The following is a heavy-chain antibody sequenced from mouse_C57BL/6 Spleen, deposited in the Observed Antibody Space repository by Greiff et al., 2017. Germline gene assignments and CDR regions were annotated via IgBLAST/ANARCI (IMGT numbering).Heavy chain of an antibody. V-gene: IGHV1-81*01. Sequence: QVQLQQPGAELVKPGASVKLSCKASGYTFTSYGISWVKQRTGQGLEWIGEIYPRSGNTYYNEKFKGKATLTADKSSSTAYMELRSLTSEDSAVYFCARGNGYYGYFDYWGQGTTLTVSS. D-gene: IGHD2-3*01. CDR2: IYPRSGNT. CDR1: GYTFTSYG. J-gene: IGHJ2*01. CDR3: ARGNGYYGYFDY.